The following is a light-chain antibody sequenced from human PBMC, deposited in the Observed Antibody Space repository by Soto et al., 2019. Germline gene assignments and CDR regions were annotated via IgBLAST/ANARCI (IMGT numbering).Light chain of an antibody. CDR2: DVS. Sequence: QSALTQPASVSGSPGQSITISCTGTSSDVGAYNSLSWYQQYPGKAPKLLIYDVSNRPLRVSNRFSASKSGTTASLTISGLQAEDEADYYCSSYATNTTLGVFGTGTKLTVL. V-gene: IGLV2-14*01. CDR3: SSYATNTTLGV. CDR1: SSDVGAYNS. J-gene: IGLJ1*01.